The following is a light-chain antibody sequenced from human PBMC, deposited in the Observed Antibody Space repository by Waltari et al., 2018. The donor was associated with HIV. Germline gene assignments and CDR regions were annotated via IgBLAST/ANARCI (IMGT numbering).Light chain of an antibody. Sequence: SVLTQPPSASGTPGQRVTISCSGSSSNIGSTSVYRYQQCPGTTPKLLIYRNNQRPFVVPDRFSGSKSGTSASLAISGLRSEDEADYYCAAWDVSLSGNWVFGGGTKLTVL. J-gene: IGLJ3*02. V-gene: IGLV1-47*01. CDR3: AAWDVSLSGNWV. CDR2: RNN. CDR1: SSNIGSTS.